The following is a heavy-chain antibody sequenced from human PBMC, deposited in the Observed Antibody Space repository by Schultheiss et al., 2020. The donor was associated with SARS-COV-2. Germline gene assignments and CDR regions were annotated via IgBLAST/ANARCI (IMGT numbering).Heavy chain of an antibody. CDR2: IYYSGST. V-gene: IGHV4-59*01. CDR1: GGSFSGYY. D-gene: IGHD6-13*01. Sequence: SQTLSLTCAVYGGSFSGYYWSWIRQPPGKGLEWIGYIYYSGSTNYNPSLKSRVTISVDTSKNQFSLKLSSVTAADTAVYYCARVQSAYSSLFDYWGQGTLVTVSS. J-gene: IGHJ4*02. CDR3: ARVQSAYSSLFDY.